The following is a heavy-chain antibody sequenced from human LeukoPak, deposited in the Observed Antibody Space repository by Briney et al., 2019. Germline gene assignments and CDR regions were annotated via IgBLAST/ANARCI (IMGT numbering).Heavy chain of an antibody. D-gene: IGHD2-15*01. CDR2: IYYSGST. J-gene: IGHJ4*02. Sequence: PSETLSLTCTVSGGSISSYYWSWIRQPPGKGLEWIGYIYYSGSTNYNPSLKSRVTISVDTSKNQFSLKLSSVTAEDTAVYYCAAEYCGGGFCYTRHSGHDYWGQGTLVTVSS. CDR3: AAEYCGGGFCYTRHSGHDY. CDR1: GGSISSYY. V-gene: IGHV4-59*01.